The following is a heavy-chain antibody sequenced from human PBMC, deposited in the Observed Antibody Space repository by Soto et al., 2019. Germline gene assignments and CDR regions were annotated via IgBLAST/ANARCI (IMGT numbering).Heavy chain of an antibody. CDR3: ARDSGYCSSTSCFHYYYYMDV. D-gene: IGHD2-2*01. Sequence: GGSLRLSCAASGFTFSSYAMSWVRQAPGKGLEWVSYISSSSSTIYYADSVKGRFTISRDNAKNSLYLQMNSLRAEDTAVYYCARDSGYCSSTSCFHYYYYMDVWGKGTTVTVSS. CDR1: GFTFSSYA. J-gene: IGHJ6*03. CDR2: ISSSSSTI. V-gene: IGHV3-48*01.